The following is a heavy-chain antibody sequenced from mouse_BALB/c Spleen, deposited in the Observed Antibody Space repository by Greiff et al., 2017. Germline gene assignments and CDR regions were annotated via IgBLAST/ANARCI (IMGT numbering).Heavy chain of an antibody. CDR3: ARQRITTVALDC. J-gene: IGHJ2*01. D-gene: IGHD1-1*01. CDR2: ISSGGGST. Sequence: EVMLVESGGGLVKPGGSLKLSCAASGFAFSSYDMSWVRQTPEKRLEWVAYISSGGGSTYYPDTVKGRFTISRDNAKNTLYLQMSSLKSEDTAMYYCARQRITTVALDCWGQGTTLTVSS. CDR1: GFAFSSYD. V-gene: IGHV5-12-1*01.